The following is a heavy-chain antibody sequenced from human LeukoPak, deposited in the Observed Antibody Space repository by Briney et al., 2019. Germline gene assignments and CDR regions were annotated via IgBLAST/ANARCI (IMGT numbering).Heavy chain of an antibody. CDR1: GYSFTTYW. CDR3: ARRLPLQNSFDP. J-gene: IGHJ5*02. D-gene: IGHD3-16*01. CDR2: IYPGDSDT. Sequence: GKSLKISCKGFGYSFTTYWIGWVRQIPGKGLEWMGVIYPGDSDTRYSPSFQGQVTISADKSISTRFLQWSSLKASDAAMYYCARRLPLQNSFDPWGQGTLVTVFS. V-gene: IGHV5-51*01.